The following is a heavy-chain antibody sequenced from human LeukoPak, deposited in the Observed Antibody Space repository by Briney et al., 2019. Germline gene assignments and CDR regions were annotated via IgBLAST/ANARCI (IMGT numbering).Heavy chain of an antibody. D-gene: IGHD5-18*01. Sequence: SVKVSCKASGGTFSSYAISWVRQAPGQGLEWMGGIIPIFGTANYAQKFQGRVTITTDESTSTAYVELSSLRSEDTAVYYCARERGYSYGYSPLDYWGQGTLVTVSS. CDR2: IIPIFGTA. CDR1: GGTFSSYA. V-gene: IGHV1-69*05. CDR3: ARERGYSYGYSPLDY. J-gene: IGHJ4*02.